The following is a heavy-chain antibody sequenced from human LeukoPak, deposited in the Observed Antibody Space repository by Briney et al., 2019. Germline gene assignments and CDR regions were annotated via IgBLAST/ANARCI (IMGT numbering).Heavy chain of an antibody. CDR2: ISGRGASK. D-gene: IGHD2-2*01. J-gene: IGHJ4*02. Sequence: PGGSLRLSCAASGFTFNNYAMSWVRQAPGKGLEWVSGISGRGASKYYADSVKGRFTISRDNSKNTLYLQMNSLRAEDTAVYYCAKGVVVAPDVIPFDYWGQGTLVTVSS. CDR3: AKGVVVAPDVIPFDY. CDR1: GFTFNNYA. V-gene: IGHV3-23*01.